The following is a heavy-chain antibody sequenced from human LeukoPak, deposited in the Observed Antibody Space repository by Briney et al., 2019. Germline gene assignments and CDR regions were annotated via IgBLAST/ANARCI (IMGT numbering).Heavy chain of an antibody. J-gene: IGHJ4*02. CDR1: GFIFSSYA. CDR3: AKGFYYDSSGYHPLSFDY. CDR2: ISGSGGRT. D-gene: IGHD3-22*01. V-gene: IGHV3-23*01. Sequence: GGSLRLSCAASGFIFSSYAMNWVRQAPGTGLECVSGISGSGGRTDYADPVKGRFTISRDNSKNTLYLQMNSLRAEDTAVYYCAKGFYYDSSGYHPLSFDYWGQGTLVTVSS.